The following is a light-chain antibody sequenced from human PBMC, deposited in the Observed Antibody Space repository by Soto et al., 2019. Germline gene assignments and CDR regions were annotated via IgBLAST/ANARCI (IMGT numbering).Light chain of an antibody. CDR3: QQRNNWPNT. CDR2: DAS. Sequence: EIVLTQSPATLSLSPGERATLAFRASQRLSSYLAWYQQKPGQAPRLLIYDASNRATGVPARFSGRGSGTDFNLAVSGLEPEEFAVYYCQQRNNWPNTFRQGTKLEIK. CDR1: QRLSSY. V-gene: IGKV3-11*01. J-gene: IGKJ2*01.